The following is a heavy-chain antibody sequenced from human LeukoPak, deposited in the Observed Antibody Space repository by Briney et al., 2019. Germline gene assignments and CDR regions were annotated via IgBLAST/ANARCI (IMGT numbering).Heavy chain of an antibody. CDR3: ARVPPPHYYDSSGYCDY. Sequence: ASVKVSCKASGYTFTSYGISWVRQAPGQGLEWMGWISAYNGNTNYAQKLQGRVTMTTDTSTSTAYMELRSLRAEDTAVYYCARVPPPHYYDSSGYCDYWGQGTLVTVSS. D-gene: IGHD3-22*01. CDR2: ISAYNGNT. CDR1: GYTFTSYG. V-gene: IGHV1-18*01. J-gene: IGHJ4*02.